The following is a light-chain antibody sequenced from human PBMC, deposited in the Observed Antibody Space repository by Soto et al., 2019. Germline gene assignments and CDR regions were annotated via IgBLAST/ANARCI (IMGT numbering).Light chain of an antibody. CDR3: FSYTSSGTYV. CDR2: EVS. V-gene: IGLV2-14*01. CDR1: SSDVGNYKY. Sequence: QSALAQPASVSGSPGQSITISCTGTSSDVGNYKYVSWYQQHPGKAPKLMIYEVSNRPSGVSNRFSGSKSGNTASLTISGLHAEDEPDYYCFSYTSSGTYVFGTGTKVTVL. J-gene: IGLJ1*01.